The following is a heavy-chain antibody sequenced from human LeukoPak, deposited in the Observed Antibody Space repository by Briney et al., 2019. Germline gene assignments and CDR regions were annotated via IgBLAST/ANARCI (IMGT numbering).Heavy chain of an antibody. CDR3: ARDLGGAPFDY. CDR1: GFTFSRYN. J-gene: IGHJ4*02. V-gene: IGHV3-21*01. Sequence: PGESLRLSCVASGFTFSRYNMNWVRQAPGKGLEWVSSIRSSSVYIYYADSVKGRFTISRDNAKNSLYLQMNSLRVEDTAVYYCARDLGGAPFDYWGQGTLVTVSS. D-gene: IGHD3-16*01. CDR2: IRSSSVYI.